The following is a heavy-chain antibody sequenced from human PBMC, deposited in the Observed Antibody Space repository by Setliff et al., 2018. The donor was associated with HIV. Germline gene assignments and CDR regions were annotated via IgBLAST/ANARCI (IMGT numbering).Heavy chain of an antibody. V-gene: IGHV1-3*01. D-gene: IGHD6-19*01. CDR3: ARDSSTVGLWFDP. CDR1: GYTFTSYA. CDR2: INAGNGNT. J-gene: IGHJ5*02. Sequence: SVKVSCKASGYTFTSYAMHWVRQAPGQRLEWMGWINAGNGNTKYSQKFQGRVTITRDTSASTAYMELSSLRSEDTAVYYCARDSSTVGLWFDPWGQGTLVTVSS.